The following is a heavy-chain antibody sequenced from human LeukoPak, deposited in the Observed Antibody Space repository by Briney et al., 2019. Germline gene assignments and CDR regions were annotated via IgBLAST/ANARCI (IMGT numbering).Heavy chain of an antibody. CDR1: GGSFSGYY. D-gene: IGHD3-22*01. CDR2: INHSGST. Sequence: SETLSLTCAVYGGSFSGYYWSWIRQPPGKGLEWIGEINHSGSTNYNPSLKSRVTITVDTSKNQFSLKLSSVTAADTAVYYCARAPKGYYDSSGYYGVVLDAFDIWGQGTMVTVSS. CDR3: ARAPKGYYDSSGYYGVVLDAFDI. V-gene: IGHV4-34*01. J-gene: IGHJ3*02.